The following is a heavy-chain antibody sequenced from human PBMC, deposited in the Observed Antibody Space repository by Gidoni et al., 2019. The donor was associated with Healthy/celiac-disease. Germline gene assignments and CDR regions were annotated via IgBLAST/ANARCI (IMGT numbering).Heavy chain of an antibody. V-gene: IGHV3-48*02. CDR3: ARDPLWFGELSGMDV. D-gene: IGHD3-10*01. CDR2: ISSSSSTI. CDR1: GFTFSSYS. J-gene: IGHJ6*02. Sequence: EVQLVESGGGLVQPGGSLRLTCAASGFTFSSYSMNWVRQAPGKGLEWVSYISSSSSTIYYADSVKGRFTISRDNAKNSLYLQMNSLRDEDTAVYYCARDPLWFGELSGMDVWGQGTTVTVSS.